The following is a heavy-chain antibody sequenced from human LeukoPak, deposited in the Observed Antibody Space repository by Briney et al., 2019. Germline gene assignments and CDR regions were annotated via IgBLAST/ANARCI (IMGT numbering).Heavy chain of an antibody. CDR1: GFTFSSYS. CDR3: ARGEGYCSNTSCSLDAFDI. CDR2: ISSSSSYI. J-gene: IGHJ3*02. V-gene: IGHV3-21*01. D-gene: IGHD2-2*01. Sequence: GGSLRLSCAASGFTFSSYSMNWVRQAPGKGLEWVSSISSSSSYIYYADSVKGRSTISRDNAKNSLYLQMNSLRAEDTAVYYCARGEGYCSNTSCSLDAFDIWGQGTMVTVSS.